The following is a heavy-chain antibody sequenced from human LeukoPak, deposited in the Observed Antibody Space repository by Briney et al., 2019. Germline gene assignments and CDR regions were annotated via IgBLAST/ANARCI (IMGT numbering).Heavy chain of an antibody. CDR3: SSSWPLGNYYYYYGMDV. CDR2: ISYDGSNK. V-gene: IGHV3-30*03. Sequence: GGSLRLSCAASGFTFSSYGMNWVRQAPGKGLEWVAVISYDGSNKYYADSVKGRFTISRDNSKNTLYLQMNSLRAEDTAVYYCSSSWPLGNYYYYYGMDVWGQGTTVTVSS. D-gene: IGHD6-13*01. J-gene: IGHJ6*02. CDR1: GFTFSSYG.